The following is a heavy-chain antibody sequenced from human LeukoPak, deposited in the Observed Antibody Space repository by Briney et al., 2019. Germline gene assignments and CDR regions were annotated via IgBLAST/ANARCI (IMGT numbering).Heavy chain of an antibody. Sequence: PSETLSLTCAVYGGSFSGYYWSWIRQPPGKGLEWIGEINHSGSTNYNPSLESRVTISVDTSKNQFSLKLSSVTAADTAVYYCARSFYCSSTSCYLGMEKYYYYYGMDVWGQGTTVTVSS. D-gene: IGHD2-2*01. CDR2: INHSGST. CDR1: GGSFSGYY. CDR3: ARSFYCSSTSCYLGMEKYYYYYGMDV. V-gene: IGHV4-34*01. J-gene: IGHJ6*02.